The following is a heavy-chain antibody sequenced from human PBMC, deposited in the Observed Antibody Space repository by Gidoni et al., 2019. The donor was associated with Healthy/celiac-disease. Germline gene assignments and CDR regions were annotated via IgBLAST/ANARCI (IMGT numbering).Heavy chain of an antibody. V-gene: IGHV3-48*04. CDR1: GFTFSSYS. D-gene: IGHD3-3*01. CDR3: AREYDFWNGSHLFDY. CDR2: SSSSSSTI. Sequence: EVQLVESGGGLVQPGGSLRLSCAASGFTFSSYSMNWVRQAPGKGLEWVSYSSSSSSTIYYADSVKGRFTISRDNAKNSLYLQMNSLRAEDTAVYYCAREYDFWNGSHLFDYWGQGTLVTVSS. J-gene: IGHJ4*02.